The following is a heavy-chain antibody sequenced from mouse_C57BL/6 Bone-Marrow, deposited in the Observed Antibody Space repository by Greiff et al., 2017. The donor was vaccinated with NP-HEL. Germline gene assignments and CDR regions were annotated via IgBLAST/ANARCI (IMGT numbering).Heavy chain of an antibody. Sequence: VKLMESGPGLVAPSQSLSITCTVSGFSLTSYGVHWVRQPPGTGLEWLVVIWSDGSTTYNSALKSRLSISKDNSKSQVFLKMNSLQTDDTAMYYCARQGDYYGSSYDYAMDYWGQGTSVTVSS. V-gene: IGHV2-6-1*01. CDR2: IWSDGST. J-gene: IGHJ4*01. CDR1: GFSLTSYG. D-gene: IGHD1-1*01. CDR3: ARQGDYYGSSYDYAMDY.